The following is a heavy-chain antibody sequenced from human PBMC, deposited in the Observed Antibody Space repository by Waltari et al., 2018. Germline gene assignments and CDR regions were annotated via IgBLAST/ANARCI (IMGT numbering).Heavy chain of an antibody. D-gene: IGHD1-26*01. CDR1: GYIFTTYG. J-gene: IGHJ4*02. V-gene: IGHV7-4-1*02. CDR3: ARGGGTFSKPQYFDS. CDR2: INTHTGNP. Sequence: QVQLVQSGSELKKPGASVKVSRKASGYIFTTYGINWVRQAPGQGLEWMGWINTHTGNPTYVQGFTGRFVFSLDTSVSTAYLQISSLKAEDSVIYYCARGGGTFSKPQYFDSWGQGTRVTVSS.